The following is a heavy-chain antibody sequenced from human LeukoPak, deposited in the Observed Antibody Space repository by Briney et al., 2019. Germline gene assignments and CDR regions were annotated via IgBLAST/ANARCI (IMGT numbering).Heavy chain of an antibody. CDR3: AREQQWLVYMDV. CDR1: GFTFSSYS. D-gene: IGHD6-19*01. V-gene: IGHV3-48*01. Sequence: PGGSLRLSCAASGFTFSSYSMNWVRQAPGKGLEWVSYISSSSSTIYYADSVKGRFTISRDNAKNPLYLQMNSLRAEDTAVYYCAREQQWLVYMDVWGKGTTVTVSS. J-gene: IGHJ6*03. CDR2: ISSSSSTI.